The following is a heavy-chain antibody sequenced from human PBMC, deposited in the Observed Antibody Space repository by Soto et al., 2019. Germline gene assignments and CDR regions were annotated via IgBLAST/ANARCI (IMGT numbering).Heavy chain of an antibody. Sequence: PSESLSLTCTVCGGSISSYYWSWIRQPPGKGLEWIGYIYYSGSTNYNPSLKSRVTISVDTSKNQFSLKLSSVTAADTAVYYCASLRRVEYFQHWGQGTLVTVSS. CDR1: GGSISSYY. CDR3: ASLRRVEYFQH. D-gene: IGHD3-10*01. CDR2: IYYSGST. J-gene: IGHJ1*01. V-gene: IGHV4-59*01.